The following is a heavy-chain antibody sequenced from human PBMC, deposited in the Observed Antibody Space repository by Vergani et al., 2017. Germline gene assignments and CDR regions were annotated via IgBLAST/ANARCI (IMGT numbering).Heavy chain of an antibody. CDR1: GYNFISYW. J-gene: IGHJ3*01. Sequence: EVQLGQSGAEVKKPGESLKISCKGSGYNFISYWIGWVRQMPGKGLEWMGIIYPGDSNTRYSPSFQGQVTVSADKSISTAYLQWSRLKASDTAMYYCAKTGDCTNCACHGTNDAFDFWGQGTMVTVSS. CDR2: IYPGDSNT. V-gene: IGHV5-51*03. CDR3: AKTGDCTNCACHGTNDAFDF. D-gene: IGHD2-8*01.